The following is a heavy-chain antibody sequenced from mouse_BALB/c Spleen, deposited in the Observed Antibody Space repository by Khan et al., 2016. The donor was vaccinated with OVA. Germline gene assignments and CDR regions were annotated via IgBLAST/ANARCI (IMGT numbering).Heavy chain of an antibody. Sequence: QVQLKQSGAELVKPGASVKLSCKASGYTFNSYTMHWVKQRPGQGLEWIGYINPSSGYTKYNHKFKDKATLTADKSSSTAYLQLSSLTSEDSAVYYCASKSTRASYWGQGTTLTVSS. CDR1: GYTFNSYT. J-gene: IGHJ2*01. CDR3: ASKSTRASY. CDR2: INPSSGYT. D-gene: IGHD6-1*01. V-gene: IGHV1-4*01.